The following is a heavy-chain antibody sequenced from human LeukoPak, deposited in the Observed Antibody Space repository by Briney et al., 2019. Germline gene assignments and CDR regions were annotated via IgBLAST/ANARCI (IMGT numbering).Heavy chain of an antibody. CDR3: ATMGAANFDH. Sequence: ASVKVSCKASGYTFTDYYIHWVRQAPGQGLEWLGWISPYSGDTNYAQKFQGRVTITRDTSITTAYMEVRWLRSDDTAMYSCATMGAANFDHWGQGSLVTVSS. J-gene: IGHJ4*02. D-gene: IGHD1-26*01. CDR2: ISPYSGDT. V-gene: IGHV1-2*02. CDR1: GYTFTDYY.